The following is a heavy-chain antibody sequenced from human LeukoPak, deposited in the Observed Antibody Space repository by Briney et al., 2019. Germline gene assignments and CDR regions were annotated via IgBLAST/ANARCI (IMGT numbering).Heavy chain of an antibody. V-gene: IGHV4-34*01. CDR2: INHSGST. D-gene: IGHD1-26*01. Sequence: SETLSLTCAVYGGSLSGYYWSWIRQPPGKGLEWIGEINHSGSTHYNPSLKSRVTISVDTSKNQFSLKLSSVTAADTAVYYCARGRYSGSYGKVFDYWGQGTLVTVSS. CDR1: GGSLSGYY. CDR3: ARGRYSGSYGKVFDY. J-gene: IGHJ4*02.